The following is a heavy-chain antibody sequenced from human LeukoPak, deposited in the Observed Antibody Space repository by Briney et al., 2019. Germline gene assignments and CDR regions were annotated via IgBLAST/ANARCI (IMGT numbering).Heavy chain of an antibody. CDR2: ISGDGERT. CDR3: GKSRGTTLVTAHDY. Sequence: GGSLRLSCAASGFTFSSYAMSWVRQAPGKGLEWVSGISGDGERTYYADSLKGRFTISRDNSKNTLYLQMNSLRVEDTAVYHYGKSRGTTLVTAHDYWGQGSLVSVSS. V-gene: IGHV3-23*01. D-gene: IGHD2-21*02. CDR1: GFTFSSYA. J-gene: IGHJ4*02.